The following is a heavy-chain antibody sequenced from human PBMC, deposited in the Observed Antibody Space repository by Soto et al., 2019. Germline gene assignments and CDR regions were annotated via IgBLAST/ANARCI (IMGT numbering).Heavy chain of an antibody. D-gene: IGHD1-26*01. CDR1: GFTFSNAW. Sequence: GESLKISCAASGFTFSNAWMSWVRQAPGKGLEWVGRIKSKTDGGTTDYAAPVKGRFTILRDDSKNTLYLQMNSLKTEDTAVYYCTTDLELPGYFDYWGQGTLVTVSS. J-gene: IGHJ4*02. CDR2: IKSKTDGGTT. CDR3: TTDLELPGYFDY. V-gene: IGHV3-15*01.